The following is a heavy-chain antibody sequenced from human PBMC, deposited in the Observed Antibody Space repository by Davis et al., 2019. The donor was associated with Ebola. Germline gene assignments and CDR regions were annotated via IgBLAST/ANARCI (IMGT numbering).Heavy chain of an antibody. CDR1: GFTFSSYA. Sequence: PGGSLRLSCAASGFTFSSYAMSWVRQAPGKGLEWVSGISGSGTSTYYADSVKGRFTISRDNSKNTLYLQMNSLRAEDTAVYYCAKDDEDYYGSGKLGGYWYFDLWGRGTLVTVSS. CDR2: ISGSGTST. J-gene: IGHJ2*01. CDR3: AKDDEDYYGSGKLGGYWYFDL. V-gene: IGHV3-23*01. D-gene: IGHD3-10*01.